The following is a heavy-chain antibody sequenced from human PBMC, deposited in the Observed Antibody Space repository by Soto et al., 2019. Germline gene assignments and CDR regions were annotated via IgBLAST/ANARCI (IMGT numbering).Heavy chain of an antibody. CDR3: ARDGYNYGYDY. J-gene: IGHJ4*02. Sequence: LRLSCAASGFTFSSYEMNWVRQAPGKGLEWVSYISSSGSTIYYADSVKGRFTISRDNAKNSLYLQMNSLRAEDTAVYYCARDGYNYGYDYWGQGTLVTVSS. V-gene: IGHV3-48*03. D-gene: IGHD5-12*01. CDR1: GFTFSSYE. CDR2: ISSSGSTI.